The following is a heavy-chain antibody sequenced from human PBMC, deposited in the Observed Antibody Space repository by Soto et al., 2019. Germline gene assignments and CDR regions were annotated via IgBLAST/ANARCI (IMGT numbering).Heavy chain of an antibody. D-gene: IGHD3-3*01. CDR2: ISWNSGSI. CDR3: AKEQAPYYDFWSGYGD. Sequence: EVQLVESGGGLVQPGRSLRLSCAASGFTFDDYAMHWVRQAPGKGLEWVSGISWNSGSIGYADSVKGRFTISRDNVKNSLYLQMNSLRAEDTALYYCAKEQAPYYDFWSGYGDWGQGTLVTVSS. J-gene: IGHJ4*02. V-gene: IGHV3-9*01. CDR1: GFTFDDYA.